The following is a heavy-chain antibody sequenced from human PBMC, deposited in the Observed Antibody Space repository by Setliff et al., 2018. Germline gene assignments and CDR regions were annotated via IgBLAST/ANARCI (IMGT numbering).Heavy chain of an antibody. Sequence: ASVKVSCKASGYTFTGYYMHWVRQAPGQGLEWMGWINPNSGGTNYAQKLQGWVTMTRDTSISTAYMELSRLRSDDTAVYYCARSPPTSTYYDFWSGYSYYFDYWGQGTLVTVSS. CDR2: INPNSGGT. J-gene: IGHJ4*02. CDR3: ARSPPTSTYYDFWSGYSYYFDY. D-gene: IGHD3-3*01. CDR1: GYTFTGYY. V-gene: IGHV1-2*04.